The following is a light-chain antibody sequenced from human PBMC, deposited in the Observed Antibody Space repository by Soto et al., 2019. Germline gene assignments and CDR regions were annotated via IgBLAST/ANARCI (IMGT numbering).Light chain of an antibody. CDR3: CSFALRSTLI. Sequence: QSVLTQPASVSGSPGQSVTISCTGTSSDVGNYNLVSWYQQYPGKAPILMIYEGGKRPSGVSNRFSGSKSGNTASLTISGLQAEDEADYYCCSFALRSTLIFGGGTKLTVL. CDR1: SSDVGNYNL. V-gene: IGLV2-23*01. CDR2: EGG. J-gene: IGLJ2*01.